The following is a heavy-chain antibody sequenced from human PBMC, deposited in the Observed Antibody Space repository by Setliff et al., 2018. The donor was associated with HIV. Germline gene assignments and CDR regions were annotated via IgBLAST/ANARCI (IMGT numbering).Heavy chain of an antibody. CDR1: GGSISSYY. J-gene: IGHJ6*03. V-gene: IGHV4-4*07. CDR2: IYPSGST. D-gene: IGHD3-22*01. Sequence: PSETLSLTCTVSGGSISSYYWSWIRQPAGKGLEWIGRIYPSGSTSYNPSLKSRVTMSVATSKNQISLRLSSVTAADTAVFYCAREFYHYDSSDYYSDYYYYYMDVWGKGTTVTVSS. CDR3: AREFYHYDSSDYYSDYYYYYMDV.